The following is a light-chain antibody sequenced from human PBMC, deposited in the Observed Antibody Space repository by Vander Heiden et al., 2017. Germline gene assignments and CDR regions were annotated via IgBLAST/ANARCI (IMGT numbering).Light chain of an antibody. Sequence: QSALTPPASVSGSPGLATPTACTGTSSDVGGYNYVSWYQQHPGKAPNLMIYDVSNRPSGVSNRFSGSKSGNTASLTISGLQAEDEADYYCSSYTSSSTVVFGGGTKLTVL. CDR2: DVS. J-gene: IGLJ2*01. V-gene: IGLV2-14*03. CDR3: SSYTSSSTVV. CDR1: SSDVGGYNY.